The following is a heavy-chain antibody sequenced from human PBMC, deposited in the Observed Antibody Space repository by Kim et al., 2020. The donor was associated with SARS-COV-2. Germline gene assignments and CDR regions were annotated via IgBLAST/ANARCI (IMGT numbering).Heavy chain of an antibody. V-gene: IGHV4-31*03. CDR2: NYYSGSA. CDR1: GDSITRGSYY. Sequence: SETLSLTCTVSGDSITRGSYYWTWIRQLPGKGLEYIGFNYYSGSASYTPSLKSRVAMSVDTSKNQFSLQLSSVTAADTAVYYCARARYDAGVMVTAIGGNWFDPWGQGTLVTVSS. J-gene: IGHJ5*02. D-gene: IGHD2-21*02. CDR3: ARARYDAGVMVTAIGGNWFDP.